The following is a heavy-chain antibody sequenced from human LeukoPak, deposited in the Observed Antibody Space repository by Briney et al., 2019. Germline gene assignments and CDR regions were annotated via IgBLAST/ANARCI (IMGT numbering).Heavy chain of an antibody. V-gene: IGHV1-18*01. CDR1: GYAFSSYG. Sequence: ASVKVSCKASGYAFSSYGISWVRQAAGQGPEWMGWISGYNGNTNYAQKLQGRVTMTADTSTSTAYMELRSLRSDDTAVYYCARQGYPRAFDIWGQGTMVTVSS. D-gene: IGHD5-18*01. J-gene: IGHJ3*02. CDR2: ISGYNGNT. CDR3: ARQGYPRAFDI.